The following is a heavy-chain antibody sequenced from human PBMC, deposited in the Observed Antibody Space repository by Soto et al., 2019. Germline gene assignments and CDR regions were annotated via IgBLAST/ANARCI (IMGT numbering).Heavy chain of an antibody. CDR1: GSTFTGYY. CDR3: ARGRSGGSYSPIDY. CDR2: INPNSGGT. Sequence: QVQLGQSGAEVKKPGPSLKVSCKASGSTFTGYYMHWVRQAPGQGLEWMGWINPNSGGTNYAQKFQGRVTMARDTSISTAYMELSRLRSDDTAVYYCARGRSGGSYSPIDYWGQGTLVTVSS. D-gene: IGHD1-26*01. J-gene: IGHJ4*02. V-gene: IGHV1-2*02.